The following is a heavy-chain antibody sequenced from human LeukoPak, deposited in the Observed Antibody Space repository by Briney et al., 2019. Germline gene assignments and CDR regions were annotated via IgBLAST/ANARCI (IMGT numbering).Heavy chain of an antibody. CDR1: GYNFTSYW. V-gene: IGHV5-51*01. Sequence: GESLKISCKASGYNFTSYWIGWVRQMPGKGLEWMGIVYPGDSDTRYSPSFQGRVTISADKSISTAYLQWSSLKASDTAMYYCARRRDLYSGSYYPFDYWGQGTLVTVSS. J-gene: IGHJ4*02. CDR2: VYPGDSDT. D-gene: IGHD1-26*01. CDR3: ARRRDLYSGSYYPFDY.